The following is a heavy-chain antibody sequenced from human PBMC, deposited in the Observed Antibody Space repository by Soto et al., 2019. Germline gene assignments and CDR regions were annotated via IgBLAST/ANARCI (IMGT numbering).Heavy chain of an antibody. Sequence: GGSLRLSCAASGFTFNSYGMHWVRQAPAKGLEWVAVISYDGSKKYYADSVKGRFTISRDNSKNTLYLQMNSLRAEDTAVYYCAKVRDMGAPGPSDYWGQGTLVTVSS. D-gene: IGHD1-26*01. CDR3: AKVRDMGAPGPSDY. CDR1: GFTFNSYG. V-gene: IGHV3-30*18. CDR2: ISYDGSKK. J-gene: IGHJ4*02.